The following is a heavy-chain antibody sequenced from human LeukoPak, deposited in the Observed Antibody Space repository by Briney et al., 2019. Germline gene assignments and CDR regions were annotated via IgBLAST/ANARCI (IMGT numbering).Heavy chain of an antibody. J-gene: IGHJ6*03. CDR1: GFTFRSYG. CDR3: ARWIGAAGIEYHYYMDV. Sequence: GGSLRLSCAAFGFTFRSYGMHWVRQAPGKGLEWMAFIQYDGSNKYYADSVKGRFTISRDNSKNTLDLQMGSLRPEDTAVYYCARWIGAAGIEYHYYMDVWGRGTTVTVSS. D-gene: IGHD6-13*01. CDR2: IQYDGSNK. V-gene: IGHV3-30*02.